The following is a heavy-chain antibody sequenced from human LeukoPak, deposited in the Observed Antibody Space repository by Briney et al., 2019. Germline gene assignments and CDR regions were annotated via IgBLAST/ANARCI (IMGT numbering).Heavy chain of an antibody. CDR2: IYPGDSHT. CDR3: ARGPSGYASSATLGSYNWFDP. CDR1: GYSFTNYW. J-gene: IGHJ5*02. V-gene: IGHV5-51*01. D-gene: IGHD3-10*01. Sequence: GESLKISCKGSGYSFTNYWIGWVRQMPGKGLEWMGIIYPGDSHTRYSPSFQAQVTISADKSINTAYLQWSSLKASDTAMYYCARGPSGYASSATLGSYNWFDPWGQGTLVTVSS.